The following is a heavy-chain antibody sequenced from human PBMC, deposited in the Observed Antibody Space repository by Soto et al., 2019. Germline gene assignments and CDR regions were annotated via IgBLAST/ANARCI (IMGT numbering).Heavy chain of an antibody. CDR1: GGSISSYY. CDR2: IYYSGST. D-gene: IGHD6-13*01. J-gene: IGHJ6*02. CDR3: ARDLVGNAGAGKNYYYGMDV. V-gene: IGHV4-59*01. Sequence: SETLSLTCTVSGGSISSYYWSWIRQPPGKGLEWIGYIYYSGSTNYNPSLKSRVTISVDTSKNQFSLKLSSVTAADTAVYYCARDLVGNAGAGKNYYYGMDVWGQGTTVTVSS.